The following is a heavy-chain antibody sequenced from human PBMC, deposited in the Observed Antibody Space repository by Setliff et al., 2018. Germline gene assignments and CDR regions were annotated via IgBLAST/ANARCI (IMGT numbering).Heavy chain of an antibody. CDR3: AHTVSSSLYEDFSWFDP. CDR2: TYWNGEV. V-gene: IGHV2-5*01. J-gene: IGHJ5*02. CDR1: GFSLPTSGVG. D-gene: IGHD6-13*01. Sequence: GSGPTLVNPTQTLTLTCTFSGFSLPTSGVGVGWIRQPPGKALEFRALTYWNGEVRYRPSLKSRLAITKDTSRQQVVLTMTNMDPVDTATYYCAHTVSSSLYEDFSWFDPWGQGTLVTVSS.